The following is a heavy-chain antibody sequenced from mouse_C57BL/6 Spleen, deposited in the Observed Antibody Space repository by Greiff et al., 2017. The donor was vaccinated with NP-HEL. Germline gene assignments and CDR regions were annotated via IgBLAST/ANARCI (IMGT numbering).Heavy chain of an antibody. J-gene: IGHJ4*01. Sequence: EVQVVESGPELVKPGASVKIPCKASGYTFTDYNMDWVKQSHGKSLEWIGDINPNNGGTIYNQKFKGKATLTVDKSSSTAYMELRSLTSEDTAVYYCARIYYGNYTYAMDYWGQGTSVTVSS. CDR3: ARIYYGNYTYAMDY. V-gene: IGHV1-18*01. CDR2: INPNNGGT. D-gene: IGHD2-1*01. CDR1: GYTFTDYN.